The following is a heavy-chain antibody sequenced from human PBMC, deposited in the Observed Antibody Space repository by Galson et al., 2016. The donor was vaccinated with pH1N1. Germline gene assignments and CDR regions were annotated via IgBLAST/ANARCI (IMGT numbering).Heavy chain of an antibody. D-gene: IGHD4-17*01. CDR1: GGSISISSHY. J-gene: IGHJ2*01. CDR3: PRHHYVDVDLKDWYFDL. Sequence: SETLSLTCTVSGGSISISSHYWGWIRQPPGKGLEWIGSIYYIESMHYNPALKSRVTISVDTSQNQLFLKLSSVTAADTAVYSCPRHHYVDVDLKDWYFDLWGRGTLVTVSS. V-gene: IGHV4-39*01. CDR2: IYYIESM.